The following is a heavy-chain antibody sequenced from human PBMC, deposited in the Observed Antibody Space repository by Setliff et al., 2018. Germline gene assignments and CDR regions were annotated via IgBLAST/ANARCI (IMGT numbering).Heavy chain of an antibody. D-gene: IGHD3-10*01. J-gene: IGHJ5*02. V-gene: IGHV4-61*05. CDR2: IFYSGST. CDR1: GGSIINNNYY. CDR3: ARVLVLGYNWFDP. Sequence: PSETLSLTCTVSGGSIINNNYYWGWIRQPPGKGLEWIGYIFYSGSTNYNPALKSRVTISKDTSKNQFSLRLNSVSAADTAVYYCARVLVLGYNWFDPWGQGTLVTVSS.